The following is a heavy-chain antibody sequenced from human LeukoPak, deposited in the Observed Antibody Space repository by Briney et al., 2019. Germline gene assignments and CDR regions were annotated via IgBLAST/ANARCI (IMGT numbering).Heavy chain of an antibody. CDR3: ARDSGSTSFLGLDAFDI. J-gene: IGHJ3*02. CDR2: IYYSGST. CDR1: GGSISSSSYY. V-gene: IGHV4-39*02. Sequence: SETLSLTCTVSGGSISSSSYYWGWIRQPPGKGLEWIGSIYYSGSTYYNPSLKSRVAISVDTSKNQFSLKLSSVTAADTAVYYCARDSGSTSFLGLDAFDIWGQGTMVTVSS. D-gene: IGHD2-2*01.